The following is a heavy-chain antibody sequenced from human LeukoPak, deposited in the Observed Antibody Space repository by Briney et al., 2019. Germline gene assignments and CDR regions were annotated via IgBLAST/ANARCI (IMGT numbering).Heavy chain of an antibody. D-gene: IGHD3-10*01. J-gene: IGHJ4*02. CDR2: IRYDGTDK. CDR1: GFTFSRYA. Sequence: GGSLRLSCAASGFTFSRYAMHWVRQAPGKGLGWVASIRYDGTDKYYQDSAKGRFTISRDNSKSTLYLQMNSLRADDAALYYCASYYASGLFDYWGQGTLVTVSS. V-gene: IGHV3-30*02. CDR3: ASYYASGLFDY.